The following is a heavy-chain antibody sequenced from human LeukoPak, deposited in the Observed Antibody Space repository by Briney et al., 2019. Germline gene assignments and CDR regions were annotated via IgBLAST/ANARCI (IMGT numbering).Heavy chain of an antibody. Sequence: SGGSLRLSCAGSGFSLSDYWMTWVRQAPGKGLEWVANINQDGSGKYYVDSVKGRFTISRDNARNSLYLQMNSLRAEDTAVYYCARGRRGQVDYWGQGTLVTVSS. CDR3: ARGRRGQVDY. V-gene: IGHV3-7*01. CDR1: GFSLSDYW. J-gene: IGHJ4*02. D-gene: IGHD3-10*01. CDR2: INQDGSGK.